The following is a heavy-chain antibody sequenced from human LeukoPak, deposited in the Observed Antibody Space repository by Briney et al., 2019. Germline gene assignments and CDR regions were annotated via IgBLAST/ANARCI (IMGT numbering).Heavy chain of an antibody. V-gene: IGHV1-69*13. Sequence: SVKVSCKASGYTFTSYYMHWVRQAPGQGLEWMGGIIPIFGTANYAQKFQGRVTITADESTSTAYMELSSLRSEDTAVYYCAITRDYGSGSYYTPANAFDIWGQGTMVTVSS. J-gene: IGHJ3*02. D-gene: IGHD3-10*01. CDR3: AITRDYGSGSYYTPANAFDI. CDR1: GYTFTSYY. CDR2: IIPIFGTA.